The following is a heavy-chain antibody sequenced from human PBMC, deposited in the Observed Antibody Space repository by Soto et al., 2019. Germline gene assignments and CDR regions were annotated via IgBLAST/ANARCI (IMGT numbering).Heavy chain of an antibody. V-gene: IGHV1-18*01. J-gene: IGHJ4*02. CDR3: ARGMGLVADFDY. Sequence: ASVKVSCKTSGYIFSSYSISWVRQAPGQGLEWMGWISGYNGNTNYAQNFQGRVTMTTDTSTSTAYMELRSLRSDDTAVYYCARGMGLVADFDYWGQGTLVTVSS. CDR2: ISGYNGNT. CDR1: GYIFSSYS. D-gene: IGHD2-15*01.